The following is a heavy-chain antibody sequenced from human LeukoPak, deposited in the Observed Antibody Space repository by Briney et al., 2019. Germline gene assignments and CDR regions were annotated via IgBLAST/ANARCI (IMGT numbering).Heavy chain of an antibody. J-gene: IGHJ4*02. CDR2: IYHSGST. V-gene: IGHV4-38-2*01. CDR3: ARRDRYCSSSICPIDY. Sequence: PSETLSLTCAVSGYSISSGYYWGWIRQPPGKGLEWIGSIYHSGSTYYSPSLKSRVTISVDTSKNQFSLKLSSVTAADTAVYYCARRDRYCSSSICPIDYWGQGTLVTVSS. CDR1: GYSISSGYY. D-gene: IGHD2-2*01.